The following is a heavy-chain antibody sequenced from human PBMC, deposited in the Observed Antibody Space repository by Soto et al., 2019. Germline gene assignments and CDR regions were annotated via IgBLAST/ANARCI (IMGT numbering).Heavy chain of an antibody. D-gene: IGHD3-9*01. J-gene: IGHJ4*02. Sequence: GGSLRLSCAASGFTFSGSAMHWVRQASGKGLEWVGRIRSKANSYATAYAASVKGRFTISRDDSKNTAYLQMNSLKTEDTAVYYCTRPYEGVLTGYYNAAAAFDYWGQGTLVTVSS. CDR3: TRPYEGVLTGYYNAAAAFDY. V-gene: IGHV3-73*01. CDR1: GFTFSGSA. CDR2: IRSKANSYAT.